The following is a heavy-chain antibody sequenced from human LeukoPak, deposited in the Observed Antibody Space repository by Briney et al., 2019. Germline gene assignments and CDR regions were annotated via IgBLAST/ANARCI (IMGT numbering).Heavy chain of an antibody. Sequence: SETLSLTCTVSGGSISSYYWSWIRQPPGKGLEWIGYIYYSGSTNYNPSLKSRVTIPVDTSKNQFSLKLSSVTAADTAVYYCASSYDSSGCDYWGQGTLVTVSS. CDR1: GGSISSYY. CDR3: ASSYDSSGCDY. V-gene: IGHV4-59*01. CDR2: IYYSGST. J-gene: IGHJ4*02. D-gene: IGHD3-22*01.